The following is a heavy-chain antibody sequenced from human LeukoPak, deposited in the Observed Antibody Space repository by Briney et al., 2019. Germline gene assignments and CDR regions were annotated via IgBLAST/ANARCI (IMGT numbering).Heavy chain of an antibody. D-gene: IGHD2-2*02. CDR2: ISYSGST. V-gene: IGHV4-59*01. J-gene: IGHJ5*02. CDR3: ARDRGYCSSTSCYKAFWFDP. Sequence: SETLSLTCTVSGGSISNYYWSWIRQPPGKGLEWIGYISYSGSTNHNPSLKSRVTISVDTSKNQFSLKLSSVTAADTAVYYCARDRGYCSSTSCYKAFWFDPWGQGTLVTVSS. CDR1: GGSISNYY.